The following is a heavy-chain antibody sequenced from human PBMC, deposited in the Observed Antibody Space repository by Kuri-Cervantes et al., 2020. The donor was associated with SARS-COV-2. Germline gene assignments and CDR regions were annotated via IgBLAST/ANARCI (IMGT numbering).Heavy chain of an antibody. D-gene: IGHD6-13*01. CDR3: ARGVGSSWYVDDAFDI. J-gene: IGHJ3*02. V-gene: IGHV1-69*05. CDR1: GGAFSSYA. Sequence: SVKVSCKASGGAFSSYAISWVRQAPGQGLEWMGGIIPIFGTANYAQKFQGRVTITTDESTSTAYMELSSLRSEDTAVYYCARGVGSSWYVDDAFDIWGQGTMVTVSS. CDR2: IIPIFGTA.